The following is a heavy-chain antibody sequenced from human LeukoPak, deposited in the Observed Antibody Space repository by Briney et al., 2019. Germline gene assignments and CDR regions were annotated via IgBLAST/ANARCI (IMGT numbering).Heavy chain of an antibody. CDR3: CRGGRRVVPVGKAGFGREQTREGGGYSYGSEYNWFDP. V-gene: IGHV3-66*01. J-gene: IGHJ5*02. Sequence: GGSLRLSCAASEFSVGSYYMTWVRQAPGKGLEWVSLNSGGSTYYADSVKGRFSISRDNSKDTPSLQLNILSAEDTAVYYFCRGGRRVVPVGKAGFGREQTREGGGYSYGSEYNWFDPWGQGTLVTVSS. CDR2: NSGGST. D-gene: IGHD5-18*01. CDR1: EFSVGSYY.